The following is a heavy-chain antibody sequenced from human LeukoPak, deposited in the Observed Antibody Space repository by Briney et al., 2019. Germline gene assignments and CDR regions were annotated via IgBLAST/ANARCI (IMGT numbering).Heavy chain of an antibody. CDR3: AKDALWFGDLCYFDY. V-gene: IGHV3-30*18. D-gene: IGHD3-10*01. CDR2: MFYDGSDK. J-gene: IGHJ4*02. CDR1: GFNFGGYG. Sequence: GRSLRLSCVASGFNFGGYGMHWVRQAPGKGLEWVAVMFYDGSDKYYADSVKGRFTISRDNSKNTLYLQMNSLRAEDTAVYYCAKDALWFGDLCYFDYWGQGTLVTVSS.